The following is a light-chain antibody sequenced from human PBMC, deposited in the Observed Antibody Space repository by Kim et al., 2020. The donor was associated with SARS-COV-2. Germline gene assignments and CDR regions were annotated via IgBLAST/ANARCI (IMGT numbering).Light chain of an antibody. V-gene: IGLV3-21*04. J-gene: IGLJ2*01. CDR3: QVWDSSSDLHVV. CDR1: NVGSQP. CDR2: YND. Sequence: PGPTASIICGGHNVGSQPVHWYQQKPGQAPVLVIHYNDDRPSGIPERFSGSNSGDTATLTISRVEDGDEADYYCQVWDSSSDLHVVFGGGTQLTVL.